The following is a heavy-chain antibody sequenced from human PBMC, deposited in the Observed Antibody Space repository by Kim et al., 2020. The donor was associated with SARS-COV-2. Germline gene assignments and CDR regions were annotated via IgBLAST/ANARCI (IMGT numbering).Heavy chain of an antibody. V-gene: IGHV3-30*04. D-gene: IGHD2-15*01. CDR2: ISYDGSNK. CDR3: ARDEDIVVVVAGTDKFSWYYGMDV. J-gene: IGHJ6*02. CDR1: GFTFSSYA. Sequence: GGSLRLSCAASGFTFSSYAMHWVRQAPGKGLEWVAVISYDGSNKYYADSVKGRFTISRDNSKNTLYLQMNSLRAEDTAVYYCARDEDIVVVVAGTDKFSWYYGMDVWGQGTTVTVSS.